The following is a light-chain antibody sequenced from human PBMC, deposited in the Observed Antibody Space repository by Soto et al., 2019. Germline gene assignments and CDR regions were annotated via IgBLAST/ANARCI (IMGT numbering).Light chain of an antibody. CDR3: RHYGNRPGWT. V-gene: IGKV3-20*01. CDR1: ESVYVTH. Sequence: EAVLTQSPCTLSLSPGETATLSCRASESVYVTHVAWYQHKPGQPPRLLINGLSNRAPGIADRFSGRGSWTDLTTTISRLKHADYAVYYCRHYGNRPGWTFGQGTKVEMK. CDR2: GLS. J-gene: IGKJ1*01.